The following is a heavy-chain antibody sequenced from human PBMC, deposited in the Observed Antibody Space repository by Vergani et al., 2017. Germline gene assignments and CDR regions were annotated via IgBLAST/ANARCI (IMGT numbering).Heavy chain of an antibody. D-gene: IGHD2-2*01. J-gene: IGHJ6*03. CDR2: INTNTGNP. CDR3: ARGPLGYCSSTSCYRNYYYMDV. Sequence: QVQLVQSGAEVKKPGASVKVSCKASGYTFTSYAMNWVRQAPGQGLEWMGWINTNTGNPTYAQGFTGRFVFSLDTSASTAYLQISSLKAEDTAVYYCARGPLGYCSSTSCYRNYYYMDVWGKGTTVTVSS. CDR1: GYTFTSYA. V-gene: IGHV7-4-1*02.